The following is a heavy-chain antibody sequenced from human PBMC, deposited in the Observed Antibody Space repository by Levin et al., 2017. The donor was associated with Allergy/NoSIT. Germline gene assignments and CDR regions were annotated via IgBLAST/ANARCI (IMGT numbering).Heavy chain of an antibody. CDR1: GFTFSSYW. Sequence: GGSLRLSCAASGFTFSSYWMSWVRQAPGKGLEWVANIKLDGSEKYYVDSVKGRFTISRDNAKNSLYLQMNTLRAGDTAVYFCARGRGSFYYYGMDVWGQGTTVTVSS. J-gene: IGHJ6*02. V-gene: IGHV3-7*04. CDR3: ARGRGSFYYYGMDV. CDR2: IKLDGSEK. D-gene: IGHD1-26*01.